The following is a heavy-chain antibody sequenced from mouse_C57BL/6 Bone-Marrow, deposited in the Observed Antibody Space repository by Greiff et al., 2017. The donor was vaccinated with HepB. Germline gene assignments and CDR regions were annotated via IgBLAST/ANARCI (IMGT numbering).Heavy chain of an antibody. D-gene: IGHD2-5*01. Sequence: VQLQQSGPELVKPGDSVKISCKASGYSFTGYFMNWVMQSHGKSLEWIGRINPYNGDTFYNQKFKGKATLTVDKSSSTAHMELRSLTSEDSAVYYCAPAYYSNYGFAYWGQGTLVTVSA. CDR3: APAYYSNYGFAY. CDR2: INPYNGDT. J-gene: IGHJ3*01. CDR1: GYSFTGYF. V-gene: IGHV1-20*01.